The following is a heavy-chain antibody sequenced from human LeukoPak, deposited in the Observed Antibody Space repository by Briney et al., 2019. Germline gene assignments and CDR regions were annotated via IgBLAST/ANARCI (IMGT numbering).Heavy chain of an antibody. V-gene: IGHV4-34*01. J-gene: IGHJ5*02. CDR2: INHSGGT. CDR1: GGSFSGYY. CDR3: AREGSYYQRGAWFDP. D-gene: IGHD3-10*01. Sequence: SETLSLTCAVYGGSFSGYYWSWIRQPPGKGLEWIGEINHSGGTNYNPSLKSRVTISVDTSKNQFSLKLSSVTAADTAVYYCAREGSYYQRGAWFDPWGQGTLVTVSS.